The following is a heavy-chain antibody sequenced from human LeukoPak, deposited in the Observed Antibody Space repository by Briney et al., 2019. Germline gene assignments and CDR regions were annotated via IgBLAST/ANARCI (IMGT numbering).Heavy chain of an antibody. CDR1: GGSITNNY. Sequence: SETLSLTCSVSGGSITNNYWSWIRQPPGKGLEWIGYIYYNGSTNYNPSLKSRVTISVDTSKNQFSLKLSSVTAADTAVYYCARHDSIAAAYFDYWGQGTLVTVSS. J-gene: IGHJ4*02. D-gene: IGHD6-13*01. V-gene: IGHV4-59*08. CDR3: ARHDSIAAAYFDY. CDR2: IYYNGST.